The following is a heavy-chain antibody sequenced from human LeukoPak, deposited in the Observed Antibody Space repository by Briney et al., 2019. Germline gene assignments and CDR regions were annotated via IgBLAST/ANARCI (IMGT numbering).Heavy chain of an antibody. J-gene: IGHJ4*02. Sequence: ASVKVSCKVSGYTFTGYYLHWLRQAPGQGLEWMGRINPSSGGTNYAQKFQGRVTMTRDTSNNTAYMALSSLRSDDTAIYYCARGASGSDYWGQGTLVTVSS. D-gene: IGHD3-10*01. CDR3: ARGASGSDY. CDR1: GYTFTGYY. CDR2: INPSSGGT. V-gene: IGHV1-2*06.